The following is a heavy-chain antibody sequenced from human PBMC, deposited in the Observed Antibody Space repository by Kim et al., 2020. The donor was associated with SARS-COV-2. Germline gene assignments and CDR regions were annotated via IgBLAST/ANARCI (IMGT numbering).Heavy chain of an antibody. Sequence: ASVKVSCKASGYTFTSYDINWVRQATGQGLEWMGWMNPNSGNTGYAQKFQGRVTRTRNTSISTAYMELSSLRSEDTAVYYCARGNKFWYCSGGSCYYFDYWGQGTLVTVSS. CDR3: ARGNKFWYCSGGSCYYFDY. CDR2: MNPNSGNT. V-gene: IGHV1-8*01. CDR1: GYTFTSYD. J-gene: IGHJ4*02. D-gene: IGHD2-15*01.